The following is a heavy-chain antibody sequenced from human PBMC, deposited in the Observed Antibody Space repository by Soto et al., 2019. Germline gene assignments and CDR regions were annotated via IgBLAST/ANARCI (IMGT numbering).Heavy chain of an antibody. CDR1: GGSIGGGGYY. CDR2: IYYSGST. V-gene: IGHV4-30-4*01. J-gene: IGHJ5*02. CDR3: ARGPTXSSLLYYYETSRYWFDP. D-gene: IGHD3-22*01. Sequence: SETLSLTCTVSGGSIGGGGYYWGWIRQPPGKGLEWIGYIYYSGSTYYNPSLKSRVTISVDTSKNQFSLKLSSVTAADTAVYYCARGPTXSSLLYYYETSRYWFDPWGQGTLVTVSS.